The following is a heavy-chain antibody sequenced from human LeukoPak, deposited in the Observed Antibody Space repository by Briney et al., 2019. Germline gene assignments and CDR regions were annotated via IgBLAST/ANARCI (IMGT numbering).Heavy chain of an antibody. CDR2: ISGSGGDT. CDR3: ARIPSSWSYFDY. J-gene: IGHJ4*02. V-gene: IGHV3-23*01. CDR1: GFTFNNYA. D-gene: IGHD6-13*01. Sequence: PGGSLRLSCAASGFTFNNYAMNWVRQAPGKGLEWVSTISGSGGDTYYADSVKGRFTISRENSKNTLYLQMNSLGAEDTAVYYCARIPSSWSYFDYWGQGTQVTVSS.